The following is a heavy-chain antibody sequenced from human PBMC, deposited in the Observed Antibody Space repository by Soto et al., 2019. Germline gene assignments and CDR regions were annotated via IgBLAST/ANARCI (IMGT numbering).Heavy chain of an antibody. CDR2: ISSSSSNI. J-gene: IGHJ4*02. D-gene: IGHD1-20*01. CDR1: GFTFSSRA. Sequence: GGSLRLSCTASGFTFSSRAMNWVRQFPGRGLEWVSYISSSSSNIDYADSVKGRFTVSRDNAKNSLYLQMNTLRDEDTAVYYCASDRSLGSNWYYYLESWGQGTLVTVPQ. CDR3: ASDRSLGSNWYYYLES. V-gene: IGHV3-48*02.